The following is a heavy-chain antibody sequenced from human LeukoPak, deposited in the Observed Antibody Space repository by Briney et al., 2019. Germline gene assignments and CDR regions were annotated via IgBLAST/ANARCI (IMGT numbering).Heavy chain of an antibody. J-gene: IGHJ4*02. D-gene: IGHD5-18*01. CDR1: GGSFSGYY. Sequence: PSETLSLTCAVYGGSFSGYYWSWIRQPPGKGLEWIGEISHSGGTNYNPSLKSRVTISVDKSKNQFSLKLSSVTAADTAVYYCARGQKYRNGYTVTELGSGYFDYWGQGTLVTVSS. V-gene: IGHV4-34*01. CDR2: ISHSGGT. CDR3: ARGQKYRNGYTVTELGSGYFDY.